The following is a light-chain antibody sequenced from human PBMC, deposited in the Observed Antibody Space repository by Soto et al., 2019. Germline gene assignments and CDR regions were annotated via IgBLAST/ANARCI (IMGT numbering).Light chain of an antibody. CDR3: QQRYSTTRT. V-gene: IGKV1-39*01. CDR1: QSISSY. CDR2: AAS. J-gene: IGKJ5*01. Sequence: IQMTQSPSSQSAFVGDRVTITCPASQSISSYLNVYQQKPGRAPKILIYAASSLQSGVPSRFSGSGSGTDFTLTISSLQTEDFATYYCQQRYSTTRTFGQGTRLEIK.